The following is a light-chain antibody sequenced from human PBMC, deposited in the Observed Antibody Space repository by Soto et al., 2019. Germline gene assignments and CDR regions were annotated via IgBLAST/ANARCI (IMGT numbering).Light chain of an antibody. CDR2: DSS. Sequence: DIQMPQSPSTLSASVVDRVTITCRASQSISNWLAWYQQKPGKAPKLLIYDSSSLQSGVPSRFSGSGSGTEFTLTIASLQPDDFATYYCQQYETFSGTFGPGTKVDIK. CDR3: QQYETFSGT. J-gene: IGKJ1*01. CDR1: QSISNW. V-gene: IGKV1-5*01.